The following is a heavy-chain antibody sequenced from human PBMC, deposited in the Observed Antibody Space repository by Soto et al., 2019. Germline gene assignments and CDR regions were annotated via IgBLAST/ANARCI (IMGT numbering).Heavy chain of an antibody. CDR3: ASSNGGYYYDSSGYPGDAFDI. CDR2: INPSGGST. Sequence: GASVKVSCKASGYTFTSYYMHWVRQAPGQGLEWTGIINPSGGSTSYAQKFQGRVTMTRDTSTSTVYMELSSLRSEDTAVYYCASSNGGYYYDSSGYPGDAFDIWGQGTMVTVSS. J-gene: IGHJ3*02. CDR1: GYTFTSYY. D-gene: IGHD3-22*01. V-gene: IGHV1-46*01.